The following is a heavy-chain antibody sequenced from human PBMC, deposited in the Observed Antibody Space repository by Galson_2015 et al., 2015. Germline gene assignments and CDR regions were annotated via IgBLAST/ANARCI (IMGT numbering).Heavy chain of an antibody. V-gene: IGHV4-34*01. CDR1: GGSFSGYY. CDR2: INHSGST. Sequence: SETLSLTCAVYGGSFSGYYWSWIRQPPGKGLEWIGEINHSGSTNYNPSLKSRVTISVDTSKNQFSLKLSSVTAADTAVYYCARGRLPPLRRPAGNGHKRTYYYMDAWGKGTTVTVSS. CDR3: ARGRLPPLRRPAGNGHKRTYYYMDA. D-gene: IGHD1-1*01. J-gene: IGHJ6*03.